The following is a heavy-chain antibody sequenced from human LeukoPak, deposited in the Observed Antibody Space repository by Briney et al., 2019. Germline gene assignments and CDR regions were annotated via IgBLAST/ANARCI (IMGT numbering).Heavy chain of an antibody. CDR3: ARGVGDYGTFDY. CDR2: IKQDGSGK. D-gene: IGHD4-17*01. Sequence: PGGSLRLSCAASGFTSSSYWMYWVRQAPGKGLEWVANIKQDGSGKYYVDSVKGRFTISRDNAKNSLYLQMNSLRVEDTAVYYCARGVGDYGTFDYWAQGTLVTVSS. V-gene: IGHV3-7*01. J-gene: IGHJ4*02. CDR1: GFTSSSYW.